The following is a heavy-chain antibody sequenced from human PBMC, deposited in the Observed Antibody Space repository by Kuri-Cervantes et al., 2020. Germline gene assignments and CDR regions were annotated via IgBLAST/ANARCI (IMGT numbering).Heavy chain of an antibody. CDR3: ARGRITIFGVVIMSLRAFDI. CDR2: INHSGST. CDR1: GGSISSSNYY. D-gene: IGHD3-3*01. Sequence: SETLSLTCTVSGGSISSSNYYWSWIRQPPGKGLEWIGEINHSGSTNYNPSLKSRVTISVDTSKNQFSLKLSSVTAADTAVYYCARGRITIFGVVIMSLRAFDIWGQGTIVTVSS. V-gene: IGHV4-39*07. J-gene: IGHJ3*02.